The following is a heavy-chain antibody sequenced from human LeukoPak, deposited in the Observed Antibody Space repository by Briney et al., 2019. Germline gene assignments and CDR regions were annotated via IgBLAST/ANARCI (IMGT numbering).Heavy chain of an antibody. V-gene: IGHV3-21*01. J-gene: IGHJ4*02. Sequence: SGGSLRLSCAASGFTFSSYSMNWVRQAPGKGLEWVSSISSSSSYIYYADSVKGRFTISRDNAKNSLYLQMNSLRAEDTAVYYCARGVAGDRDYWGQGTLVTVSS. CDR3: ARGVAGDRDY. CDR2: ISSSSSYI. D-gene: IGHD2-15*01. CDR1: GFTFSSYS.